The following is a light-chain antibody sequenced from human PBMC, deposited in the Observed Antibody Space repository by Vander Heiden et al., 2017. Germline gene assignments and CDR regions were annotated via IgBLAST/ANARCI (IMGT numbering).Light chain of an antibody. CDR1: SGSVSTSYY. V-gene: IGLV8-61*01. Sequence: QTVVTQEPSFSVSPGGTVTLPCGLRSGSVSTSYYPSGYQQTPGQAPRTLIYSTNTRSSGVPDRFSGSILGNKAARTITGAQADDESDYYCVLYMGSGIWVFGGGTKLTVL. CDR3: VLYMGSGIWV. J-gene: IGLJ3*02. CDR2: STN.